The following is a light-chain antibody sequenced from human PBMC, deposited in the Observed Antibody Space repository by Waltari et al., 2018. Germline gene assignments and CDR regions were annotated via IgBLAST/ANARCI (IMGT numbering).Light chain of an antibody. CDR3: SSYTSSSTLV. V-gene: IGLV2-14*01. CDR1: RSAVGGYNY. J-gene: IGLJ3*02. Sequence: QSALTQPASVSGSPGQSITISCTGTRSAVGGYNYVSWYQQHPGKAPKLMISEVSNRPSGVSNRFSGSKSGNTASLTISGLQAEDEADYYCSSYTSSSTLVFGGGTKLTVL. CDR2: EVS.